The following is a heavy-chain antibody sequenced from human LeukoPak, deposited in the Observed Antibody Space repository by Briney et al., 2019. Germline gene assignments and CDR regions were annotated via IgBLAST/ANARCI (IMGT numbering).Heavy chain of an antibody. D-gene: IGHD6-13*01. CDR3: ARYTSSWFFDS. V-gene: IGHV6-1*01. CDR1: GDNLSSTSAA. J-gene: IGHJ4*02. CDR2: TYYRSKWYS. Sequence: QALSLTCALSGDNLSSTSAAWDWIRQSPPRGLEWLARTYYRSKWYSDYAVSVRGRITVNPDTSTNQFSLQLNSVTPEDTAVYYCARYTSSWFFDSWGLGTLVTVSS.